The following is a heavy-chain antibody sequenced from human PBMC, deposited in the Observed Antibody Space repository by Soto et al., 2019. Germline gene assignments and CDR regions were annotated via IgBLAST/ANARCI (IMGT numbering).Heavy chain of an antibody. CDR2: IYYSGST. CDR3: ARSVFP. V-gene: IGHV4-31*03. CDR1: VGSISSGGYY. J-gene: IGHJ5*02. Sequence: KPWETLSLTCTVSVGSISSGGYYWSWIRQHPGKGVEWIGYIYYSGSTYYNPSLKSRVTISVYTSKNQFSLELSSVTAADTAIYYCARSVFPWGQGTRVTVSS.